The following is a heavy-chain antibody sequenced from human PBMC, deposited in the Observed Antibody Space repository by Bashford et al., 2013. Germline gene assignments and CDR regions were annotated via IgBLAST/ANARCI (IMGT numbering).Heavy chain of an antibody. V-gene: IGHV1-69*06. CDR2: IIPIFGTA. CDR3: ARVIRQLWNAPLFY. CDR1: GGTFSSYA. Sequence: SVKVSCKASGGTFSSYAISWVRQAPGQGLEWMGGIIPIFGTANYAQKFQGRVTITADKSTSTAYMELSSLRSDDTAVYYCARVIRQLWNAPLFYWGQGTPVTVSS. J-gene: IGHJ4*02. D-gene: IGHD5-18*01.